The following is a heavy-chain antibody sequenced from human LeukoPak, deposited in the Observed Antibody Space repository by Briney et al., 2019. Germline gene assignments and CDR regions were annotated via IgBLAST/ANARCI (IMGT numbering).Heavy chain of an antibody. V-gene: IGHV3-23*01. CDR1: GFTFSSYA. CDR3: AKPIGGDSSGYYKH. J-gene: IGHJ4*02. D-gene: IGHD3-22*01. Sequence: GGSLRLSCAASGFTFSSYAMSWVRQAPGKGLEWVSAISGSGGSTYYADSVKGRFTISRDNSKNTLYLQMNSLRAEDTAVYYCAKPIGGDSSGYYKHWGQGTLVTVSS. CDR2: ISGSGGST.